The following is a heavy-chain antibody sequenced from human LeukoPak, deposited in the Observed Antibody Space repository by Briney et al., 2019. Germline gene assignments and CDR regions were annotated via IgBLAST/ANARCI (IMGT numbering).Heavy chain of an antibody. Sequence: ASVKVSCKASGYTFTGYYMHWVRQAPGQGLEWMGWIKTNSGGANYAQKFQGRVTMTRDTSISTAYMELSRLRSDDTAVYYCARLFAYDSSGYYSDFDYWGQGTLVTVSS. V-gene: IGHV1-2*02. D-gene: IGHD3-22*01. CDR1: GYTFTGYY. CDR2: IKTNSGGA. J-gene: IGHJ4*02. CDR3: ARLFAYDSSGYYSDFDY.